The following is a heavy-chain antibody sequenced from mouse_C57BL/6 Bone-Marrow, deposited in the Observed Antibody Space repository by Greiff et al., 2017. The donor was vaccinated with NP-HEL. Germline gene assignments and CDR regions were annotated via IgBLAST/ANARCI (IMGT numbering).Heavy chain of an antibody. CDR1: GYTFTSYW. D-gene: IGHD1-1*01. Sequence: QVQLQQSGAELVKPGASVKLSCKASGYTFTSYWMHWVKQRPGQGLEWIGMIHPNSGSTNYNEKFKSKATLTVDKSSSTAYMQLSSLTSEDSAVYYCAYYYGSSYVSFAYWGQGTLVTVSA. V-gene: IGHV1-64*01. CDR2: IHPNSGST. CDR3: AYYYGSSYVSFAY. J-gene: IGHJ3*01.